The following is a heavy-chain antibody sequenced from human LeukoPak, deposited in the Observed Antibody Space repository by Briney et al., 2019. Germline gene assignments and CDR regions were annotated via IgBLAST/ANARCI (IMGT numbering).Heavy chain of an antibody. V-gene: IGHV4-34*01. J-gene: IGHJ4*02. Sequence: PSETLSLTCAVYGGSFSGYYWSWIRQPPGKGLEWIGEINHSGSTNYNPSLKSRVTISVDTSKNQFSLKLSSVTAADTAVYYCARDRVGSGSSLDYWGQGTLVTVSS. CDR3: ARDRVGSGSSLDY. CDR1: GGSFSGYY. D-gene: IGHD3-10*01. CDR2: INHSGST.